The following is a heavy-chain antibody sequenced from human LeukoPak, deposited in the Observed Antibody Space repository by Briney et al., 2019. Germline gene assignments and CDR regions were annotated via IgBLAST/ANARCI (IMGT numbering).Heavy chain of an antibody. CDR3: ARGTAVAV. J-gene: IGHJ4*02. CDR2: IYSNGSS. V-gene: IGHV4-4*07. Sequence: PSETLSLTCTVSGGSISSYSWTWIRQPAGKGLEWIGRIYSNGSSNYNPSLNSRVTMSVDMSKNQFSLKLTSAAAADTAVYYCARGTAVAVWGRGTLVTVSS. CDR1: GGSISSYS. D-gene: IGHD6-19*01.